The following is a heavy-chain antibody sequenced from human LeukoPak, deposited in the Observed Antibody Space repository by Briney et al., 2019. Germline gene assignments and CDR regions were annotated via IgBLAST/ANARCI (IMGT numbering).Heavy chain of an antibody. Sequence: ASVKVSCKASGYTFTSYDINWVRQATGQGLEWMGWMNPNSGNTGYAQKFQGRVTMTRNTSISTAYMELSSLRSEDTAVYYCARVGSYYDFWSGYYSLDYYYGMDVWGQGTTVTVS. V-gene: IGHV1-8*01. CDR2: MNPNSGNT. CDR1: GYTFTSYD. CDR3: ARVGSYYDFWSGYYSLDYYYGMDV. D-gene: IGHD3-3*01. J-gene: IGHJ6*02.